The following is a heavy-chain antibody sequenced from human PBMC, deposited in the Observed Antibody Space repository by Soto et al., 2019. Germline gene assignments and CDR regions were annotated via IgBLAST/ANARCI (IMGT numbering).Heavy chain of an antibody. CDR1: GFTFSSYG. CDR2: ISYDGSNK. Sequence: GGTLRLSCAASGFTFSSYGMHWVRQAPGKGLEWVAGISYDGSNKYYADSVKGRFTISRDNSKNTLYLQMNSLRAEDTAVYYCAKDQVDIVVVPAAEYGDYFEPYFDYWGQGTLVTVSS. V-gene: IGHV3-30*18. J-gene: IGHJ4*02. CDR3: AKDQVDIVVVPAAEYGDYFEPYFDY. D-gene: IGHD2-2*03.